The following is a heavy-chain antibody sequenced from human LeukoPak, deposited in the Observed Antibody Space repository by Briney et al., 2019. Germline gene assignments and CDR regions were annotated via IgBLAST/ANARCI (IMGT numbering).Heavy chain of an antibody. CDR3: AREGGDSLWMDV. V-gene: IGHV3-53*01. D-gene: IGHD2-21*01. J-gene: IGHJ6*02. CDR2: IYSGGST. Sequence: GGSLRLSCATSGFTVSSNYMSWVRQAPGKGLEWVSVIYSGGSTYYADSVKGRFTISRDNSKNTLYLQMNSLRAEDTAVYYCAREGGDSLWMDVWGQGTTVTVSS. CDR1: GFTVSSNY.